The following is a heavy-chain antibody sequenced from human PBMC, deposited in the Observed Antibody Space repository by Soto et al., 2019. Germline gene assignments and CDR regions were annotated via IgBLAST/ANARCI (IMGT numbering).Heavy chain of an antibody. CDR1: GGSISSYY. Sequence: SETLSLTCTVSGGSISSYYWTWIRQPPGTGQEWIGEINHSGNTNYNPSLKSRVTISVDTSKNQFSLKLTSVTAADAALYYCARDFFDSSDYTTNWFDPWGQGTLVTVSS. J-gene: IGHJ5*02. D-gene: IGHD3-22*01. V-gene: IGHV4-34*01. CDR3: ARDFFDSSDYTTNWFDP. CDR2: INHSGNT.